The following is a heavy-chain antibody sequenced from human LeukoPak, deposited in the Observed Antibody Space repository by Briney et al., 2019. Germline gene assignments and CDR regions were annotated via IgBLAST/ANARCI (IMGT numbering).Heavy chain of an antibody. V-gene: IGHV1-18*01. J-gene: IGHJ6*03. CDR3: ARVPIAAAGTPAEGYYYYYYMDV. CDR1: GYTFTSYG. Sequence: ASVKVSCKASGYTFTSYGISWVRQAPGQGLEWMGWISAYNGNTNYAQKLQGRVTMTTDTSTSTAYMELRSLRSDDTVVYYCARVPIAAAGTPAEGYYYYYYMDVWGKGTTVTVSS. CDR2: ISAYNGNT. D-gene: IGHD6-13*01.